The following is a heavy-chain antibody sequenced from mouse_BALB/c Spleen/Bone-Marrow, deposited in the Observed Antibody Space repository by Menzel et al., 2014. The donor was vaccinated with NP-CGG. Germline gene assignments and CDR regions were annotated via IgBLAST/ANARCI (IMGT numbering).Heavy chain of an antibody. CDR1: GYTFTGYV. Sequence: VQLQQSGPELVKPGASVKMSCKASGYTFTGYVMHWVKQKPGQGLEWIGYINPYNDGTKYNEKFKGKATLTSDKSSSTAYMELSSLTSEDSAFYYCSREGGLRRGDYYTMDYWGQGTSVTVSS. V-gene: IGHV1-14*01. D-gene: IGHD2-4*01. CDR2: INPYNDGT. CDR3: SREGGLRRGDYYTMDY. J-gene: IGHJ4*01.